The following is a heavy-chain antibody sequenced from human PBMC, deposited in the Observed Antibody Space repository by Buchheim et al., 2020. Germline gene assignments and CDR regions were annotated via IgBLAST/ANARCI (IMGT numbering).Heavy chain of an antibody. V-gene: IGHV3-21*01. CDR3: ARVPKVKWELLRKSTYYFDY. CDR1: GFTFSSYS. Sequence: EVQLVESGGGLVKPGGSLRLSCAASGFTFSSYSMNWVRQAPGKGLEWVSSISSSSSYIYYADSVKGRFTISRDNAKNSLYLQMNSLRAEDTAVYYCARVPKVKWELLRKSTYYFDYWGQGTL. CDR2: ISSSSSYI. D-gene: IGHD1-26*01. J-gene: IGHJ4*02.